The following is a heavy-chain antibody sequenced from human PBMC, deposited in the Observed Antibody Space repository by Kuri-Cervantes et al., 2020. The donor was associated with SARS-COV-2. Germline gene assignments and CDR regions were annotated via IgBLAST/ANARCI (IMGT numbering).Heavy chain of an antibody. CDR2: IYHSGST. CDR3: AREGYSYGVN. J-gene: IGHJ4*02. V-gene: IGHV4-39*07. D-gene: IGHD5-18*01. Sequence: GSLRLTCTVSGGSISSSSYYWGWIRQPPGKGLEWIGSIYHSGSTYYNPSLKSRVTISVDTSKNQFSLKLSSVTAADTAVYYCAREGYSYGVNWGQGTLVTVSS. CDR1: GGSISSSSYY.